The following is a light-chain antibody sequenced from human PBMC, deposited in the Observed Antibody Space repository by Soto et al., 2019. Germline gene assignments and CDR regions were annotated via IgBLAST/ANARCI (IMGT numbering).Light chain of an antibody. Sequence: EIVLTQSPGTLSLSPGERASLSCRASQSVAKNYLAWYQQKPGQALRLLISGAYSKATGIPDRFSGSGSGTDFTHSVSRLEAEDFAVYFCQQYASSPLTFDGGTRVEIK. CDR3: QQYASSPLT. CDR1: QSVAKNY. J-gene: IGKJ4*02. CDR2: GAY. V-gene: IGKV3-20*01.